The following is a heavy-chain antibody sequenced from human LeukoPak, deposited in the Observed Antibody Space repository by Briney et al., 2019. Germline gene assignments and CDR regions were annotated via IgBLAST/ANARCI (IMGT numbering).Heavy chain of an antibody. J-gene: IGHJ4*02. CDR3: ARDTTMVRGVIKRARFXY. Sequence: ASVKVSCKASGYTFTGYYMHWVRQAPGQGLEWMGRINPNSGGTNYAQKFQGRVTMTRDTSISTAYMELSRLRSDDTAVYYCARDTTMVRGVIKRARFXYXXQGTXVTVS. V-gene: IGHV1-2*06. CDR2: INPNSGGT. CDR1: GYTFTGYY. D-gene: IGHD3-10*01.